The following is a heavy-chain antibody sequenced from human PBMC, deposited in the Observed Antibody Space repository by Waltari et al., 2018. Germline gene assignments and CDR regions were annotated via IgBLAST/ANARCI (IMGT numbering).Heavy chain of an antibody. CDR3: ARTLEHRTGVAASYYYYGMDV. CDR2: ISAYNGNT. D-gene: IGHD2-15*01. J-gene: IGHJ6*02. Sequence: QVQLVQSGAEVKKPGASVKVSCKASGYTFTSYGISWVRQAPGQGLEWMGWISAYNGNTNYAQKLQGRFTMTTDTSTSTAYMELRSLRSDDTAVYYCARTLEHRTGVAASYYYYGMDVWGQGTTVTVSS. V-gene: IGHV1-18*01. CDR1: GYTFTSYG.